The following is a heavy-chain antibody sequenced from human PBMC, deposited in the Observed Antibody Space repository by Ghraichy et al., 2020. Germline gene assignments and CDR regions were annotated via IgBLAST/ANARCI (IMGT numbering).Heavy chain of an antibody. D-gene: IGHD3-10*01. V-gene: IGHV1-69*06. Sequence: SVKVSGKASGGAAGGTFRSYAISWVRQAPGQGLEWMGGIIPVFERATYAQSFLGRVTITADKSTTTAYMELSSLRSEDTAVYYCARCDAAFREFDYWGQGTLVTVSS. J-gene: IGHJ4*02. CDR3: ARCDAAFREFDY. CDR1: GGAAGGTFRSYA. CDR2: IIPVFERA.